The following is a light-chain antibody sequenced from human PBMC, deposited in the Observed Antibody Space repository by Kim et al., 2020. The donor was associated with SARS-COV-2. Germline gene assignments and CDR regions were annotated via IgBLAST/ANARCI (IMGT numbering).Light chain of an antibody. CDR2: YDS. V-gene: IGLV3-21*01. J-gene: IGLJ3*02. CDR1: SSGIKS. Sequence: APGRTAEITGGGSSSGIKSVQWYQQRPPQAPVLVMSYDSDRPSGIPERFSGSNSGNTATLTISSVEAGDEADYYCQVWDTTSDQVAFGGGTQLTVL. CDR3: QVWDTTSDQVA.